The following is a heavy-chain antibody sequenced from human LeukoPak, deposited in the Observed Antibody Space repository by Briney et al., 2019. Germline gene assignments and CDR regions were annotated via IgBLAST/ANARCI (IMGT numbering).Heavy chain of an antibody. D-gene: IGHD2-2*01. CDR1: GFTFSSYW. CDR2: IKQDGSEK. V-gene: IGHV3-7*01. Sequence: GGSLRLSSAASGFTFSSYWMSWVRQAPGKGLEWVANIKQDGSEKYYVDSVKGRFTISRDNAKNSLYLQMNSLRAEDTAVYYCARDFTAPYCSSTSCLRATTAFDIWGQGTMVTVSS. J-gene: IGHJ3*02. CDR3: ARDFTAPYCSSTSCLRATTAFDI.